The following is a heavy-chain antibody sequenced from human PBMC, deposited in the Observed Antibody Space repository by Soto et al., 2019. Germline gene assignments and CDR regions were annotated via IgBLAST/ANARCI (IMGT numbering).Heavy chain of an antibody. CDR2: ISPPGGTT. CDR3: AKDLTPIQLWPSSFDF. V-gene: IGHV3-23*01. D-gene: IGHD5-18*01. Sequence: GGSLRLSCVASGFTFSRFAMSWVRQAPGKGLEWVSTISPPGGTTFYADSARGRFTISRDNSKDTLYLELNSLRAEDTAIYYCAKDLTPIQLWPSSFDFWGQGTQVTVSS. J-gene: IGHJ4*02. CDR1: GFTFSRFA.